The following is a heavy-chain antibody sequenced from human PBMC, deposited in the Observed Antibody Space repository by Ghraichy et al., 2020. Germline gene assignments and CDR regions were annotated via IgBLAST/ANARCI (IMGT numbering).Heavy chain of an antibody. V-gene: IGHV4-39*07. CDR1: GGSISSSSYS. J-gene: IGHJ4*02. CDR2: VYYSGST. Sequence: SETLSLTCTVSGGSISSSSYSWGWIRQPPRKGLEWIGSVYYSGSTFYNPSLKSRVTISVDTSKNQFSLKLTSVTAADTAVYYCARGFDYGGNTRGVDYWGQGTLVTVSS. D-gene: IGHD4-23*01. CDR3: ARGFDYGGNTRGVDY.